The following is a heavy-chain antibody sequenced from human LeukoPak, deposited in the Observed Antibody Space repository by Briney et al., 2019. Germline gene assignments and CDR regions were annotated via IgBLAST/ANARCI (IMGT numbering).Heavy chain of an antibody. CDR3: ARRAGAYSHPYDY. J-gene: IGHJ4*02. D-gene: IGHD4/OR15-4a*01. Sequence: GGSLRLSCTASGFTLSSYEMSWIRQAPGKGLEWVSSIDYSGGDTHYADSVKGRFTISRDNSKNTLYLQLSSLRGDDTAVYYCARRAGAYSHPYDYWGQGTLVTVSS. V-gene: IGHV3-23*01. CDR2: IDYSGGDT. CDR1: GFTLSSYE.